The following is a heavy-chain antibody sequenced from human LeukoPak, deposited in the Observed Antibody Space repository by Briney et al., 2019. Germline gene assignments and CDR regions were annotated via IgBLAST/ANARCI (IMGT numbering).Heavy chain of an antibody. D-gene: IGHD4-17*01. CDR3: ARDLSDYGDYYYYMDV. J-gene: IGHJ6*03. CDR1: GFTFSDYY. CDR2: ISSSGSTI. V-gene: IGHV3-11*01. Sequence: GGSLRLSCAASGFTFSDYYMSYISSSGSTIYYADSVKGRFTISRDNAKNSLYLQMNSLRAEDTAVYYCARDLSDYGDYYYYMDVWGKGTTVTISS.